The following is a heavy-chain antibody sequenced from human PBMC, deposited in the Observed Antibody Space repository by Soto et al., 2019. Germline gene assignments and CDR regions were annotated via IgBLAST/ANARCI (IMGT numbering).Heavy chain of an antibody. D-gene: IGHD3-10*01. CDR1: GDTFKNCV. Sequence: QVQVVQSGVEVRRPGSSVKVSCKASGDTFKNCVISWVRQAPGQGLEWMGGIIPLFGTTDFAQRFQVRLTITTDESTTTAYMELSRLRSKDTATYYCAAELGFGKLSVVWGQGTTVIVSS. V-gene: IGHV1-69*01. CDR2: IIPLFGTT. J-gene: IGHJ6*02. CDR3: AAELGFGKLSVV.